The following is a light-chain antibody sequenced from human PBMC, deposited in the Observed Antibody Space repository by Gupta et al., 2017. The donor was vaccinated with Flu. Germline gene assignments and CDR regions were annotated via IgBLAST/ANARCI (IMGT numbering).Light chain of an antibody. J-gene: IGLJ2*01. CDR3: AASGGSLIGFV. CDR2: IND. Sequence: QSVLTQPPSASGTPGQRVTISCSGDTSNIGSHTVNWYQQLPGTAPNLLIHINDQRPSGVPDRFSGSKAGTSASPNTSGLQAEDEADYYCAASGGSLIGFVFGGGTKLTVL. V-gene: IGLV1-44*01. CDR1: TSNIGSHT.